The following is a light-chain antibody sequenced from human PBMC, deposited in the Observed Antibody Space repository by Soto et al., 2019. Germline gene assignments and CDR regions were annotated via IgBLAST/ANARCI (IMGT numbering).Light chain of an antibody. CDR1: QSINTF. CDR3: QQTYTSRQWT. Sequence: DIQVTQSPSSLSASVGDRVTITCRASQSINTFLTWYQQRPGKAPNLLIYGASNFQSGVPSRFSGSGSGTDFTLTISSLQPEDFATYYGQQTYTSRQWTFGRGTKVEIK. J-gene: IGKJ1*01. V-gene: IGKV1-39*01. CDR2: GAS.